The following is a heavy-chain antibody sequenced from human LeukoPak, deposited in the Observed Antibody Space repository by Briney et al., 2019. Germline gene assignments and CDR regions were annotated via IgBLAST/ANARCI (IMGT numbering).Heavy chain of an antibody. CDR1: GGTFSSYA. J-gene: IGHJ6*03. Sequence: SVKVSCKASGGTFSSYAISWVRQAPGQGLEWMGGIIPIFGTANYAQKFRGRVTITADESTSTAYMELSSLRSEDTAVYYCATRNLPEYCSGGSCYSYYYYMDVWGKGTTVTVSS. V-gene: IGHV1-69*13. D-gene: IGHD2-15*01. CDR3: ATRNLPEYCSGGSCYSYYYYMDV. CDR2: IIPIFGTA.